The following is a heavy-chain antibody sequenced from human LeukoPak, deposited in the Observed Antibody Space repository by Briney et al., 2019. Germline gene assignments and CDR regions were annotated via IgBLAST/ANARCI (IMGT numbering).Heavy chain of an antibody. J-gene: IGHJ4*02. Sequence: SETLSLTYTVSGGSISSYYWSWIRQPPGKGLERLGYIYYSGSTNYDPSLKSRVTISVDTSKNQFSLKLSSVTAADTVVYYCARESYYDSSGYYIDYWGQGTLVTVSS. V-gene: IGHV4-59*01. CDR2: IYYSGST. CDR3: ARESYYDSSGYYIDY. D-gene: IGHD3-22*01. CDR1: GGSISSYY.